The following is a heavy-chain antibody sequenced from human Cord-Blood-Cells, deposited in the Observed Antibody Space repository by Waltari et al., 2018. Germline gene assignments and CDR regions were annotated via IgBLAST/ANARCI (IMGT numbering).Heavy chain of an antibody. CDR3: ARQSDY. J-gene: IGHJ4*02. Sequence: QVQLQESGPGLVKPSETLSLTCTVSGYSISSGYYWGWIRQPPGKGLGWIGSIYHSGCTYYNPSLKSRVTISVDTSKNQCSLKLCSVTAADTAVYYCARQSDYWGQGTLVTVSS. CDR1: GYSISSGYY. CDR2: IYHSGCT. V-gene: IGHV4-38-2*02.